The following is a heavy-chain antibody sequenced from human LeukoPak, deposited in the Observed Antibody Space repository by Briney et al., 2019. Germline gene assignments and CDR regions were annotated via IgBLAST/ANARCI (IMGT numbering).Heavy chain of an antibody. V-gene: IGHV3-49*03. CDR1: GFTFGDYA. CDR3: TREYYYDSSGPHN. Sequence: PGGSLRLSCTASGFTFGDYAMSWFRQAPGKGLEWVGFIRSKAYGGTTEYAASVKGRFTISRDDSKSIAYLQMNSLKTEDTAVYYCTREYYYDSSGPHNWGQGTLVTVS. J-gene: IGHJ4*02. CDR2: IRSKAYGGTT. D-gene: IGHD3-22*01.